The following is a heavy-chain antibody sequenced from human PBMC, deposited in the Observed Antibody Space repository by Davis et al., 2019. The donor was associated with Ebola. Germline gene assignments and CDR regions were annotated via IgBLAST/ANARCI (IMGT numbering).Heavy chain of an antibody. CDR2: VHGGNGNT. J-gene: IGHJ4*02. CDR1: GFILTNYA. D-gene: IGHD6-19*01. Sequence: ASVTVSCKASGFILTNYAIHWVRQAPGQRLEWMGWVHGGNGNTKYSQRFQGRVTITTDTSASKVYLDLTSLRSDDTAVFYCARASFGYNSGWYADYWGPGSLVTVSS. CDR3: ARASFGYNSGWYADY. V-gene: IGHV1-3*01.